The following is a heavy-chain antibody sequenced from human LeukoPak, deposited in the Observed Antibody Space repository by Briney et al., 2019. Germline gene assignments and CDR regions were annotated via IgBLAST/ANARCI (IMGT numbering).Heavy chain of an antibody. V-gene: IGHV3-30*02. J-gene: IGHJ4*02. CDR1: GFSFISFG. CDR3: AKDLSYGLEIPGY. CDR2: IGFDGKKD. D-gene: IGHD5-18*01. Sequence: GGSLRLSCAASGFSFISFGMHWLRQAPAQGVEWMAFIGFDGKKDYIANSVRGRFIISRANSRNTLYLQMNSLRSEDTAVYFCAKDLSYGLEIPGYWGQGTLVTVSS.